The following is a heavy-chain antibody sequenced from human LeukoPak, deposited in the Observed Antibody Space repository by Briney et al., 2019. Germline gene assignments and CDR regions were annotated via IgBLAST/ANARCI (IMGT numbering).Heavy chain of an antibody. D-gene: IGHD3-3*01. V-gene: IGHV1-69*04. CDR3: ARGVDLHYCDY. CDR1: GGTFSSDA. J-gene: IGHJ4*02. CDR2: IIPIIGKT. Sequence: ASVKVSCKASGGTFSSDAINWVRQAPGQGLEWMGRIIPIIGKTNYAQTFQGRVTITRDKSKSTAYMEMSSLRYEDTAVYYCARGVDLHYCDYWGQGTLVTVSS.